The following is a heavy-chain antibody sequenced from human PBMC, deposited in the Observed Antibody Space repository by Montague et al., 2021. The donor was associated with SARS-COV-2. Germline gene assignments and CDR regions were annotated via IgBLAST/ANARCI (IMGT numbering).Heavy chain of an antibody. CDR1: GDSISRYY. J-gene: IGHJ2*01. Sequence: SETLSLTCSVSGDSISRYYWSWIRQSDGKGLEWIGRIYTGGYVNYNPALQSRVSMSVDTSKSQVPLNVTSVTAADTAVYYCARAIWHLDVWGRGILATVSS. V-gene: IGHV4-4*07. CDR3: ARAIWHLDV. CDR2: IYTGGYV.